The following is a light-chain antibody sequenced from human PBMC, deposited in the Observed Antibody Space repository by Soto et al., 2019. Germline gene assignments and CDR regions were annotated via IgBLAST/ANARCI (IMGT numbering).Light chain of an antibody. CDR1: QSVSSN. V-gene: IGKV3-15*01. CDR2: GAS. CDR3: QQYNNWPYT. Sequence: EIVMTQSPATLPVSPGERAALSCRASQSVSSNFAWYQQKPGQAPRLLIYGASSRATGTPARFSGSGSGTEFTLTISSLQSEDFAVYYCQQYNNWPYTFGLGTKLEMK. J-gene: IGKJ2*01.